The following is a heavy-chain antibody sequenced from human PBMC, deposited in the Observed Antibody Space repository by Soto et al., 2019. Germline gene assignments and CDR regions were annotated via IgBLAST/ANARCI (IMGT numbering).Heavy chain of an antibody. V-gene: IGHV3-23*01. Sequence: GGSLRLSCPASGFPFSSYAMSWVRQAPGKGLEWVSAIRGSGGTPYYADSVKGRFTSSRDNSKNTKYLQMNSMGAEDTAVYYCARKESIVPRMPWGAFDIWGQGTMVTVSS. CDR2: IRGSGGTP. D-gene: IGHD1-26*01. CDR1: GFPFSSYA. CDR3: ARKESIVPRMPWGAFDI. J-gene: IGHJ3*02.